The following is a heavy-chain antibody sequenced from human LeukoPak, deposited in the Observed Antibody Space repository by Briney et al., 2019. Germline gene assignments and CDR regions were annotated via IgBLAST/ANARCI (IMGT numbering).Heavy chain of an antibody. CDR2: ISAYNGNT. V-gene: IGHV1-18*01. CDR3: ARSQKSGGSGSYPDY. D-gene: IGHD3-10*01. Sequence: GASVKVSCKASGYTFTSYGISWVRQAPGQGLEWMGWISAYNGNTNYAQKLQGRVTMTTDTSTSTAYMELRSLRSDDTAVYYCARSQKSGGSGSYPDYWGQGTLVTVSS. CDR1: GYTFTSYG. J-gene: IGHJ4*02.